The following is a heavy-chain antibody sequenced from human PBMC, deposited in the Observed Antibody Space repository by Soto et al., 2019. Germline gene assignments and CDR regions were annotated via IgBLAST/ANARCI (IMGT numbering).Heavy chain of an antibody. V-gene: IGHV5-51*01. D-gene: IGHD5-12*01. J-gene: IGHJ1*01. Sequence: GESLKISCKGTRYSFTSYWIGWVRQIPGQGLEWMRIIYPGDSDTRYSPSFQGQVTISADKSISTAYLQWSSLKASDTAMYYCASPQPARLSGFQHWGQGTRVTVSS. CDR2: IYPGDSDT. CDR1: RYSFTSYW. CDR3: ASPQPARLSGFQH.